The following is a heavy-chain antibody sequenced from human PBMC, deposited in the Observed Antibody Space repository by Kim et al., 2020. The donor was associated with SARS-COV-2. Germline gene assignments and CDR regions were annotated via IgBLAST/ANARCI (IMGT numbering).Heavy chain of an antibody. CDR2: ST. J-gene: IGHJ4*02. V-gene: IGHV3-74*01. Sequence: STCYADSVKGRFTSSRDIAKRTVNLQMNSLAAEDTAVYYCARDLRGYYKLWGQGTLVAVSS. CDR3: ARDLRGYYKL. D-gene: IGHD3-3*01.